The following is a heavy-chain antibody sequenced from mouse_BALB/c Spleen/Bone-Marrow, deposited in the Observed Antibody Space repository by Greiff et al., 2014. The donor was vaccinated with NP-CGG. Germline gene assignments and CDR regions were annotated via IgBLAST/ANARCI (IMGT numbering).Heavy chain of an antibody. J-gene: IGHJ3*01. D-gene: IGHD1-1*01. CDR3: ARGDYYGGSFFAY. CDR2: IDPANGNT. Sequence: VQLKQSGADLLKPGASVKLFRTASCFHIKDTYMHWGKQRPEQGLEWVGRIDPANGNTKYDPKFQGKATITADTSSNTAYLQLSSLTSEGTAVYYCARGDYYGGSFFAYWGQGTLVTVSA. CDR1: CFHIKDTY. V-gene: IGHV14-3*02.